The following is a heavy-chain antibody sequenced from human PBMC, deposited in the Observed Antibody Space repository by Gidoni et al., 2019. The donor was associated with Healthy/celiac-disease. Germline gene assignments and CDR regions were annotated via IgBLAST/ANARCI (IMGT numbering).Heavy chain of an antibody. J-gene: IGHJ5*02. CDR1: GFSLSSSGVG. D-gene: IGHD3-10*01. V-gene: IGHV2-5*02. Sequence: QITLQESGPTLVHPPQTHTLTCTFSGFSLSSSGVGVGLIRQPPGKALEWLALIYWDDDKSYRPSLKSRITITKDNSKNQVVLTMTNMDPVDTATYYCAHRFTVRGVNWFDPWGQGTLVTVSS. CDR3: AHRFTVRGVNWFDP. CDR2: IYWDDDK.